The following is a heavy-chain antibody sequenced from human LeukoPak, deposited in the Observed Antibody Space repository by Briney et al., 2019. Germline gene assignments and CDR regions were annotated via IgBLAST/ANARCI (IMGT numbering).Heavy chain of an antibody. D-gene: IGHD4-17*01. J-gene: IGHJ4*02. CDR3: ARLYGDSWFDY. Sequence: SETLSLTCTVSGGSISSGSYYWSWIRQPAGKGLEWIGRIYTSGSTNYNPSLKSRATISVDTSKNQFSLKLSSVTAADTAVYYCARLYGDSWFDYWGQGTLVTVSS. V-gene: IGHV4-61*02. CDR2: IYTSGST. CDR1: GGSISSGSYY.